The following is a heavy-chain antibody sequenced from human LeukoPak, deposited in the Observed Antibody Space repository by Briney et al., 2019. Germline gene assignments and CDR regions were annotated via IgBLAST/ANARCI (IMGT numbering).Heavy chain of an antibody. CDR1: GGTFSSYA. CDR2: IIPIFGTA. D-gene: IGHD2-2*01. V-gene: IGHV1-69*01. CDR3: ARDIVVVPAVGLNYYYYGMDV. Sequence: SVTVSCKASGGTFSSYAISWVRQAPGQRLKWMGGIIPIFGTANYAQKFQGRVTITADESTSTAYMELSSLRSEDTAVYYCARDIVVVPAVGLNYYYYGMDVWGKGTTATVSS. J-gene: IGHJ6*04.